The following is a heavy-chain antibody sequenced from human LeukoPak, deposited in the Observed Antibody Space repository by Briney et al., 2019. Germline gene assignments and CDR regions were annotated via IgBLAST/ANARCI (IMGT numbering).Heavy chain of an antibody. CDR2: ISSSSSYI. CDR3: ARGAIDGYNVFFGELMFDY. D-gene: IGHD5-24*01. Sequence: GGSLRLSCAASGFTFSSYSMNWVRQAPGKGLEWVSSISSSSSYIYHADSVKGRFTISRDNAKNSLYLQMNSLRAEDTAVYYCARGAIDGYNVFFGELMFDYWGQGTLVTVSS. V-gene: IGHV3-21*01. CDR1: GFTFSSYS. J-gene: IGHJ4*02.